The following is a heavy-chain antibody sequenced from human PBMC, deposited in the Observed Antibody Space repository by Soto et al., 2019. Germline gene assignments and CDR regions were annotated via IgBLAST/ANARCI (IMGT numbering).Heavy chain of an antibody. J-gene: IGHJ3*02. CDR2: INVGNGIA. CDR3: ACLCYPPHEDFDI. CDR1: GYPFTSND. V-gene: IGHV1-3*01. Sequence: QVQLMQSGAEVKKPGASVKLSCKASGYPFTSNDINWVRQAPGQRPERMGWINVGNGIAKYSQRFQGRVTITRDTSASTAYLDLGTLTSENTDVYYCACLCYPPHEDFDIWGQGTLVTVSS. D-gene: IGHD2-8*01.